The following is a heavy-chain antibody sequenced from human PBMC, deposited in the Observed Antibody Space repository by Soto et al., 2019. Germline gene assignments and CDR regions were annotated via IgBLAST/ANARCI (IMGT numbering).Heavy chain of an antibody. Sequence: PGGSLRLSCAASGFSFSSYGMQWVRQAPGKGLEWVAVISYDGSNKYYADSVKGRFTISRDNSKNTLYLQMNSLRAEDTAVYYCATPYDSSGYFDYWGQGTLVTVSS. D-gene: IGHD3-22*01. V-gene: IGHV3-30*03. J-gene: IGHJ4*02. CDR1: GFSFSSYG. CDR3: ATPYDSSGYFDY. CDR2: ISYDGSNK.